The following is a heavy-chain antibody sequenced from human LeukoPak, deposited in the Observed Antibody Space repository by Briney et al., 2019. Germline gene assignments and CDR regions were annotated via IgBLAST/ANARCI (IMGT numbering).Heavy chain of an antibody. V-gene: IGHV4-39*07. CDR2: IYYSGST. CDR3: ARAVGYAPARAHFDY. Sequence: SETLSLTCTVSGGSISSSSYYWGWIRQPPGKGLEWIGSIYYSGSTYYNPSLKSRVTISVDTSKNQFSLKLSSVTAADTAVYYCARAVGYAPARAHFDYWGQGTLVTVSS. CDR1: GGSISSSSYY. J-gene: IGHJ4*02. D-gene: IGHD2-2*01.